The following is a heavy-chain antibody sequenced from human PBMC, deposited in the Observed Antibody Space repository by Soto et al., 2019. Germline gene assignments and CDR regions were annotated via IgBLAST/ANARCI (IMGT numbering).Heavy chain of an antibody. V-gene: IGHV3-33*01. D-gene: IGHD3-16*01. CDR2: IWYDGSNK. CDR3: AGGGEDAFDI. CDR1: GFTFSSYG. J-gene: IGHJ3*02. Sequence: QVQLVESGGGVVQPGRSLRLSCAASGFTFSSYGMHWVRQAPGKGLEWVAVIWYDGSNKYYADSVKGRFTISRDNSKNTLYLQMNSLRAEDTGVYYCAGGGEDAFDIWGQGTMVTVSS.